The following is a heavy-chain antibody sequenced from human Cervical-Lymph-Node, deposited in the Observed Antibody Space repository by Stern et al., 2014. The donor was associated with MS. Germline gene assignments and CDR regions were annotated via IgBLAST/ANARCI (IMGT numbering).Heavy chain of an antibody. J-gene: IGHJ4*02. D-gene: IGHD6-13*01. CDR1: GGTFSTLA. V-gene: IGHV1-69*01. Sequence: QVQLVQSGAEVKKPGSSVEVSCKASGGTFSTLAISWVRQAPGQGLEWLGGSIPLLGTANVAQNFQGRRTFTGDGFTSNIEMEFRSLRSDDTAMYYCTKHQEGIAADWGQGTLVTVSS. CDR3: TKHQEGIAAD. CDR2: SIPLLGTA.